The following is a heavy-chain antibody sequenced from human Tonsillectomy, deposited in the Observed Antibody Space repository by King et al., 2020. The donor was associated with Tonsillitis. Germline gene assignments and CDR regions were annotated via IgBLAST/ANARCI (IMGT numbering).Heavy chain of an antibody. CDR3: AKDSSSTPSSFDY. CDR2: ISGRGGST. V-gene: IGHV3-23*04. CDR1: GFTFSSYA. D-gene: IGHD6-6*01. Sequence: VQLVESGGGLVQPGGSLRLSCAASGFTFSSYAMSWVRQAPGKGLEWVSSISGRGGSTYHADSVKGRFTFSRDNSKNTLYVQMKSLRAEDTAVYYCAKDSSSTPSSFDYWGQGTLVTVSS. J-gene: IGHJ4*02.